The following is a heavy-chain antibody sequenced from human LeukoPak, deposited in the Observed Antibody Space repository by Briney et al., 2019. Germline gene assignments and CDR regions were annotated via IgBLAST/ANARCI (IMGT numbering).Heavy chain of an antibody. CDR3: AKAPAHTSPVNFDF. J-gene: IGHJ4*02. D-gene: IGHD2-2*01. CDR2: TYYRFKWYT. CDR1: GDSVSSNSAT. Sequence: SQTLSLTCAIFGDSVSSNSATWNWIRQSPSRGLEWLERTYYRFKWYTDYAASVKGRIIINPDTSKNQFSLQLNSVTPEDTAVYYCAKAPAHTSPVNFDFWGQGTLVTVSS. V-gene: IGHV6-1*01.